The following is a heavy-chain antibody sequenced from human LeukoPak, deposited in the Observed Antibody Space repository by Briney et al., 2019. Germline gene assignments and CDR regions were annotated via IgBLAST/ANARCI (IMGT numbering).Heavy chain of an antibody. J-gene: IGHJ5*02. CDR1: GGSFSGYY. CDR2: IYYSGST. CDR3: ARADCSSTSCPMGWFDP. V-gene: IGHV4-34*01. D-gene: IGHD2-2*01. Sequence: SETLSLTCAVYGGSFSGYYWSWIRQPPGKGLEWIGYIYYSGSTYYNPSLKSRVTISVDTSKNQFSLKLSSVTAADTAVYYCARADCSSTSCPMGWFDPWGQGTLVTVSS.